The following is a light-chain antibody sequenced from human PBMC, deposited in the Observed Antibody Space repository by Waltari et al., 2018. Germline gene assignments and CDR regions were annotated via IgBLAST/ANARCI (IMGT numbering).Light chain of an antibody. CDR3: QHYVRLPVT. CDR1: PSVSSA. V-gene: IGKV3-20*01. J-gene: IGKJ1*01. CDR2: GAS. Sequence: EIVLTQSPGTLSLSPGERVTLACRASPSVSSALAWYQQKPGQAPRLLLYGASTRATGIPDRFSGSGSGTDFSLTISRLEPEDFAVYYCQHYVRLPVTFGQGTKVEIK.